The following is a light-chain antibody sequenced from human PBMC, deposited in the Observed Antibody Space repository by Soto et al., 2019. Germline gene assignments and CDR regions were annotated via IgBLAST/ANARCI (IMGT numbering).Light chain of an antibody. J-gene: IGKJ5*01. CDR3: HQYENLPIT. V-gene: IGKV1-33*01. Sequence: DIQMTQSPSSLAASVGDRVTITCQAGLDISTLLNWVQQKPGKTPKLLIYDASHLEVGVPSRFSGGGPGTDFTLTISSLQPEDVATYYCHQYENLPITFGQGTRLEMK. CDR1: LDISTL. CDR2: DAS.